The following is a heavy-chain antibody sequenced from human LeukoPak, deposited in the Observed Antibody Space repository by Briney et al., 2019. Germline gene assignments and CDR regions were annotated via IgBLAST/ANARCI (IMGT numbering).Heavy chain of an antibody. CDR1: GFTFSSYG. Sequence: GGSLRLSCAASGFTFSSYGMHWVRQAPGKGLEWVAVISYDGSNKYYADSVKGRFTISRDNSKNTLYLQMNSLRAEDTAVYYCATDGIGLKDGSGSYSSYYYYYGMDVWGQGTTVTVSS. CDR2: ISYDGSNK. CDR3: ATDGIGLKDGSGSYSSYYYYYGMDV. J-gene: IGHJ6*02. D-gene: IGHD3-10*01. V-gene: IGHV3-30*03.